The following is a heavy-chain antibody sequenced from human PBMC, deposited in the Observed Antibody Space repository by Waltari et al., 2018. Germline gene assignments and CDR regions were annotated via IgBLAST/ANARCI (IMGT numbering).Heavy chain of an antibody. CDR3: ARQGYSGGSLTYDY. Sequence: QVQLVESGGGVVQPGRSLRLSCAACGFTYTSYATHWVRQAPGKGLEWVAVMWYDGSNQYYADSVKGRFTISRDISKSTLYLQMNSLGPQDTAVYYCARQGYSGGSLTYDYWGQGTLVTVSS. J-gene: IGHJ4*02. D-gene: IGHD6-25*01. V-gene: IGHV3-33*01. CDR2: MWYDGSNQ. CDR1: GFTYTSYA.